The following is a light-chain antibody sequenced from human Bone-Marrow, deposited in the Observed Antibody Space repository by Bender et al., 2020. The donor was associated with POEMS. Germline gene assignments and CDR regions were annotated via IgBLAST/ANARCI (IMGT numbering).Light chain of an antibody. V-gene: IGLV2-23*02. Sequence: QSALTQPASVSGSPGQSITISCTGTTSDIGTYNYVSWFQQHPGKAPKLLIYDVSNRPSGVSNRFSASKSGNTASLTISGLQAEDEADFYCCSYAGSSIWVFGGGTKLTVL. CDR3: CSYAGSSIWV. CDR1: TSDIGTYNY. CDR2: DVS. J-gene: IGLJ3*02.